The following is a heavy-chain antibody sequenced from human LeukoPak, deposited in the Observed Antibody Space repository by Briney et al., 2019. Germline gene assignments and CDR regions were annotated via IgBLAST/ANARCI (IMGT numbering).Heavy chain of an antibody. CDR1: GYTFTNHD. Sequence: GASVKVSCKPSGYTFTNHDINWVRQATGQGLEWMGWVSPNSGNTVYAQKVKGRVIMTMDPSMSTAYMELSSLLSGDTAVYYCARGGPDDNYDDFDYWGQGTLVTVAS. CDR2: VSPNSGNT. D-gene: IGHD4-11*01. V-gene: IGHV1-8*01. J-gene: IGHJ4*02. CDR3: ARGGPDDNYDDFDY.